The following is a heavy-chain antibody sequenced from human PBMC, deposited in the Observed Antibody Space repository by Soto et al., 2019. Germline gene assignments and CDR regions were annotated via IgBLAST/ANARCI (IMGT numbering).Heavy chain of an antibody. CDR2: IYYSGST. Sequence: SETLSLTCTVSGGSISSSSYYWGWIRQPPGKGLEWIGSIYYSGSTYYNPSLKSRVTISVDTSKNQFSLKLSSVTAADTAVYYCARDHGSGSYPNWFDPWGQGTLVTVS. CDR1: GGSISSSSYY. CDR3: ARDHGSGSYPNWFDP. D-gene: IGHD3-10*01. J-gene: IGHJ5*02. V-gene: IGHV4-39*02.